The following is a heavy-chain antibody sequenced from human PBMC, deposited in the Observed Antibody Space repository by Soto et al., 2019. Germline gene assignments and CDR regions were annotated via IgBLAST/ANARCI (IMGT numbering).Heavy chain of an antibody. D-gene: IGHD2-15*01. V-gene: IGHV3-33*01. Sequence: QVQLVESGGGVVQPGRSLRLSCAASGFIFNEYGMHWVRQAPGKGLEWVAVLWYDGSNKYYADSVKGRFTFSRDNSKNTMSLQMHRLSVEDTAIYYCTRWGCSGSNCNLNQRSFDLWGQGTLVTVSS. CDR3: TRWGCSGSNCNLNQRSFDL. J-gene: IGHJ4*02. CDR1: GFIFNEYG. CDR2: LWYDGSNK.